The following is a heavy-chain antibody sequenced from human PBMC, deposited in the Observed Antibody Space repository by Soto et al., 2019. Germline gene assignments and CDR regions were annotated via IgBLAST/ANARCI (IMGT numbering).Heavy chain of an antibody. Sequence: PSVTLSLTCALSGDSVSNNGATWTWIRQSPSRGLEWLGRAYYRSRWRYDYAASVRGRITINPYTSNNQFSLHLNSVTPEDTAVYYCAGYPPGFNSGLDYWGQGTLVTVSS. J-gene: IGHJ4*02. CDR1: GDSVSNNGAT. CDR3: AGYPPGFNSGLDY. D-gene: IGHD6-19*01. CDR2: AYYRSRWRY. V-gene: IGHV6-1*01.